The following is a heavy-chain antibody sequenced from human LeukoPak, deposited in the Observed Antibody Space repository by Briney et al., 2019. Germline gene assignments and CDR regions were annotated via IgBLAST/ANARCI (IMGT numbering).Heavy chain of an antibody. V-gene: IGHV1-2*02. D-gene: IGHD3-22*01. CDR1: GYTFTGYY. Sequence: GASVKVSCKASGYTFTGYYMHWVRQAPGQGLEWMGWINPNSGGTNYAQKFQGRVTMTRDTSISTAYMELSRLRSDDTAVYYCARDLKADYYDSSGYYSLNYFDYWGQGTLVTVSS. CDR2: INPNSGGT. CDR3: ARDLKADYYDSSGYYSLNYFDY. J-gene: IGHJ4*02.